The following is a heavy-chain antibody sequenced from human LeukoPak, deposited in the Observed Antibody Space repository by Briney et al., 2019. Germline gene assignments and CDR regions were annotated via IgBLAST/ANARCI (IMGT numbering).Heavy chain of an antibody. CDR1: GFTFRIYG. J-gene: IGHJ4*02. V-gene: IGHV3-30*18. D-gene: IGHD1-26*01. CDR3: AKDLLVGAIIIDN. Sequence: GGSLRLSCAASGFTFRIYGMHWVRQAPGKGLEGVAVISYDGSDKYYADSVKGRFTISRDNSKNTLFLQMDSLRAEDTAVYYCAKDLLVGAIIIDNWGQGTLVTVSS. CDR2: ISYDGSDK.